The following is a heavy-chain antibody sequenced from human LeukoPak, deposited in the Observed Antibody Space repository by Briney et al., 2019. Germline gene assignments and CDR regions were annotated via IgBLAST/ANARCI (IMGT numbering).Heavy chain of an antibody. Sequence: GGSLRLSCAASGFTFSSYWMSWVRQAPGKGLEWVANIKQDGSEKYYVDSVKGRFTISRDNAKNSLYLQMNSLRAEDTAVYYCARGLGDPNDSGASSFDYWGQGTLVTVSS. CDR2: IKQDGSEK. D-gene: IGHD4-17*01. CDR1: GFTFSSYW. J-gene: IGHJ4*02. CDR3: ARGLGDPNDSGASSFDY. V-gene: IGHV3-7*01.